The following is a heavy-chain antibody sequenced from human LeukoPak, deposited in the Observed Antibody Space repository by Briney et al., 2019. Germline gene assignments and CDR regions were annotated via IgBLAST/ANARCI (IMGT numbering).Heavy chain of an antibody. CDR2: INPNSGGT. CDR1: GYTFTGYC. Sequence: ASVKVSCKASGYTFTGYCMHWVRQAPGQGLEWMGWINPNSGGTNFAQKFQDRVTMTSDTSISTACMELSRLRSDDTAVYYCARGDYSRDYYYMDVWGKGTTVTVSS. D-gene: IGHD4-11*01. CDR3: ARGDYSRDYYYMDV. V-gene: IGHV1-2*02. J-gene: IGHJ6*03.